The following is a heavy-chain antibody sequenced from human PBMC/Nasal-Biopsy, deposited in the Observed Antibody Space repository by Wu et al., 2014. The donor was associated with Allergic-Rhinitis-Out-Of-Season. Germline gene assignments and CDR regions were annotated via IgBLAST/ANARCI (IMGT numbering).Heavy chain of an antibody. CDR3: ARRPYSSSDYYFDY. CDR1: GFTFSDYY. CDR2: ISSSGSTI. Sequence: LSCAASGFTFSDYYMSWIRQAPGKGLEWVSYISSSGSTIYYADSVKGRFTISRDNAKNSLYLQMNSLRAEDTAVYYCARRPYSSSDYYFDYWAREPWSPSP. V-gene: IGHV3-11*04. D-gene: IGHD6-6*01. J-gene: IGHJ4*02.